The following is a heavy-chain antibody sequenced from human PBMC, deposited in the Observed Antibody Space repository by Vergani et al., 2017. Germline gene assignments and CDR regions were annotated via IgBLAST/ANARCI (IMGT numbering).Heavy chain of an antibody. CDR2: ISSSSCYI. J-gene: IGHJ3*02. D-gene: IGHD6-19*01. Sequence: EVQLLESGGGLVQPGGSLRLSCAASGFTFSSYAMSWVRKAPGKGVEWVSAISSSSCYIYYVDSVKGRFTISRDNAKNSLYLQMNSLRAADQAVYYCARSVAGTENAFDIWGQGTMVTVSS. CDR1: GFTFSSYA. CDR3: ARSVAGTENAFDI. V-gene: IGHV3-21*01.